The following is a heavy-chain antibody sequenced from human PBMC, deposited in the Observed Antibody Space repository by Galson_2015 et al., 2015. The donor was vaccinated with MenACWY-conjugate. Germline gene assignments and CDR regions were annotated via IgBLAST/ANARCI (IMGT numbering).Heavy chain of an antibody. CDR3: ARSTGADFFGFRPNFDS. J-gene: IGHJ4*02. V-gene: IGHV3-20*03. Sequence: WVSGINWNGDRTSYGDSVKGRFTVSRDNVKRSLDLQMNSLRAEDTALYYCARSTGADFFGFRPNFDSWGQGILVTVS. CDR2: INWNGDRT. D-gene: IGHD2-21*02.